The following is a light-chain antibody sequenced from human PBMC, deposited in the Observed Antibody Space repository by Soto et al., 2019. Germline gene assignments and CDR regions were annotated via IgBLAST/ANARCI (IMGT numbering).Light chain of an antibody. CDR1: QSISSW. CDR2: DAS. V-gene: IGKV1-5*01. J-gene: IGKJ1*01. CDR3: QQYNTYPWT. Sequence: DIQMTQSPATLSASVGDRVTITCRASQSISSWLAWYQQKPGKVPKLLIDDASSLESGVPSRFSGSGSGTEFTLTISSLQPDDFATYYCQQYNTYPWTFGPGTRVEIK.